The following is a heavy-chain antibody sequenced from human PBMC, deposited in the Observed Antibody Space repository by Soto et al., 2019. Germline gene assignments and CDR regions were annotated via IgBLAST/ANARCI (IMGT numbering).Heavy chain of an antibody. CDR3: ARDRREVPAALSYYYYYGMDV. V-gene: IGHV1-2*04. Sequence: ASVKVSCKASGYTFTGYYMHWVRQAPGQGLEWMGWINPNSGGTNYAQKFQGWVTMTRDTSISTAYMELSRLRSDDTAVYYCARDRREVPAALSYYYYYGMDVWGQGTTVTSP. CDR1: GYTFTGYY. CDR2: INPNSGGT. J-gene: IGHJ6*02. D-gene: IGHD2-2*01.